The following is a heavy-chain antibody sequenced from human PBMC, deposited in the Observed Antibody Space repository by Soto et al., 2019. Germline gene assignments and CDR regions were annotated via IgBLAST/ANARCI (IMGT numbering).Heavy chain of an antibody. CDR2: VYHTGAT. Sequence: SETLSLTCTVSGASISSSYWSWIRQSPARGLEWIAYVYHTGATNSNPSLKSRVTISLDTSKGQFSLNLTSLTTADTAVYFCARGGNRYSNVASGVGGFDFWGQGSLVTVSS. CDR3: ARGGNRYSNVASGVGGFDF. V-gene: IGHV4-59*01. D-gene: IGHD5-12*01. J-gene: IGHJ4*02. CDR1: GASISSSY.